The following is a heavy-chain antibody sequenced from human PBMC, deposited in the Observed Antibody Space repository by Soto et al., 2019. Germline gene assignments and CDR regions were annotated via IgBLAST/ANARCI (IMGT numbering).Heavy chain of an antibody. D-gene: IGHD3-9*01. Sequence: PSETLSLTCTVSGGSISSYYWSWIRQPPGKGLEWIAYMYYSGTTNYNPSLKSRVTISVDTSKNQFSLKLSSVTAADTAVYYCARHGHDILTGYINWFDPWGQGTLVTVSS. CDR1: GGSISSYY. CDR2: MYYSGTT. J-gene: IGHJ5*02. CDR3: ARHGHDILTGYINWFDP. V-gene: IGHV4-59*08.